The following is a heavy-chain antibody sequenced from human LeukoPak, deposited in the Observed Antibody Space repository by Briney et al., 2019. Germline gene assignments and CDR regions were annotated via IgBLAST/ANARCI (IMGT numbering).Heavy chain of an antibody. CDR2: ISSGSTTI. CDR1: GFTFSTYS. D-gene: IGHD5-24*01. J-gene: IGHJ4*02. CDR3: ARAPLEYNYAYDY. V-gene: IGHV3-48*01. Sequence: GGSLRLSCVASGFTFSTYSMNWARQAPGKGLEWVSYISSGSTTIYYADSVKGRFTISRDNAKNSLYLQMNSLRAEDTALYYCARAPLEYNYAYDYWGRGTLVTVSS.